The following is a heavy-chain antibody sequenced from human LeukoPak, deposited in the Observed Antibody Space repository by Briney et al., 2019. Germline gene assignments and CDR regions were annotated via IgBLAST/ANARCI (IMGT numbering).Heavy chain of an antibody. CDR2: ISSSSNII. CDR3: ARDFAREFTIDY. V-gene: IGHV3-48*01. CDR1: GFTFSNYN. J-gene: IGHJ4*02. D-gene: IGHD3-10*01. Sequence: WGSLTLSCAASGFTFSNYNMNWVRQPPGKGLQWVSYISSSSNIIYYADSVKGRFTISRDNAKNSLFLQMNSLRAEDTAVYYCARDFAREFTIDYWGQGTLVTVSS.